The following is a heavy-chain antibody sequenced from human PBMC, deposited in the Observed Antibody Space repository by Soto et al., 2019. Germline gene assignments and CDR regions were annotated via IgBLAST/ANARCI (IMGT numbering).Heavy chain of an antibody. CDR2: IKQDGSEK. CDR1: GFTFSSYW. V-gene: IGHV3-7*01. CDR3: ARDLIYGIFDY. Sequence: EVQLVESGGGLVQPGGSLRLSCAASGFTFSSYWTSWVRQAPGKGLEWVANIKQDGSEKYYVDSVKGRFTISRDNAKNSLYLQMNSLRAEDTAVYYCARDLIYGIFDYWGQGTLVTVSS. D-gene: IGHD4-17*01. J-gene: IGHJ4*02.